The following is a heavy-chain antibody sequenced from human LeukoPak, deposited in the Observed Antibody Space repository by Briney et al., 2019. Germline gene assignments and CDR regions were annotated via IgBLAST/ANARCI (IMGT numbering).Heavy chain of an antibody. Sequence: PSETLSLTCTVSGGSVSSYYWSWIRQPPGKGLEWIGYIYNSVSTKYNSSLESRVTLSVDTSKNQLFLKLTSVTAEDTAVYYCARFHSGPGGWYVLWYFDLWGRGTLVTVSS. D-gene: IGHD6-19*01. CDR2: IYNSVST. CDR1: GGSVSSYY. V-gene: IGHV4-4*09. CDR3: ARFHSGPGGWYVLWYFDL. J-gene: IGHJ2*01.